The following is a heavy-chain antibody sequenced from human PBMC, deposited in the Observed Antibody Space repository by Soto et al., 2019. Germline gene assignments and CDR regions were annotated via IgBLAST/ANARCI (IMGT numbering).Heavy chain of an antibody. V-gene: IGHV1-3*01. CDR1: GYTFSSYA. CDR2: INAGYGNT. D-gene: IGHD7-27*01. CDR3: ARATGDGTFDF. J-gene: IGHJ4*02. Sequence: ASVKVSCKSSGYTFSSYAMHWVRQAPGQRLEWMGWINAGYGNTKSSQKFQDRVTISRDASASTAYMELTSLRSEDTAVYYCARATGDGTFDFWGQGTLVTVSS.